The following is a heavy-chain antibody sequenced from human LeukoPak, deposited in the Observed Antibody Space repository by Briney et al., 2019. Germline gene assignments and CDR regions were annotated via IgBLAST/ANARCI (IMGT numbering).Heavy chain of an antibody. CDR2: FDPEDGET. V-gene: IGHV1-24*01. J-gene: IGHJ4*02. D-gene: IGHD1-26*01. Sequence: VASVKVSCKVSGYTLTELSMHWVRPAPGKGVAWMGGFDPEDGETIYAQKFQGRVTMTEDTSTDTAYMELSSLRSEDTAVYYCATAPPLEWELHSQGPFDYWGQGTLVTVSS. CDR3: ATAPPLEWELHSQGPFDY. CDR1: GYTLTELS.